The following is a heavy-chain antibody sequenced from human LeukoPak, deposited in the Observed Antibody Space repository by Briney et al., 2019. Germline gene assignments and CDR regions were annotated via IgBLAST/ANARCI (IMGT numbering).Heavy chain of an antibody. CDR2: ISSSSSTI. V-gene: IGHV3-48*04. CDR3: ASLSGGDFWSGYYRY. D-gene: IGHD3-3*01. CDR1: GFTFSSYS. Sequence: PGGSLRLSCAASGFTFSSYSMNWVRQAPGKGLEWVSYISSSSSTIYYADSVKGRFTIFRDNAKNSLYLQMNSLRAEDTAVYYCASLSGGDFWSGYYRYWGQGTLVTVSS. J-gene: IGHJ4*02.